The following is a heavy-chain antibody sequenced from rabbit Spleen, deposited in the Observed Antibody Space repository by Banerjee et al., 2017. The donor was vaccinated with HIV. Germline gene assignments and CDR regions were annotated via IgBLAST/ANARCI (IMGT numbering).Heavy chain of an antibody. J-gene: IGHJ4*01. D-gene: IGHD7-1*01. Sequence: QEQLEESGGGLVKPEGSLTLTCKASGVSFSSAYYMCWVRQAPGKGLEWIACMDTGSSGSAYYANWATGRFTISKTSSTTVTLQLTRLTAADTATYFCARAPGYPAYFKLWGPGTLVTVS. CDR3: ARAPGYPAYFKL. CDR1: GVSFSSAYY. CDR2: MDTGSSGSA. V-gene: IGHV1S45*01.